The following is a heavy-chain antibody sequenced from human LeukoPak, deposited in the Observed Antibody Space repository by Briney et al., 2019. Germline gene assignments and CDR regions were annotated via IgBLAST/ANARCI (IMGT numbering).Heavy chain of an antibody. CDR1: GGSISRYY. CDR2: KDYSGST. D-gene: IGHD2-8*01. V-gene: IGHV4-59*12. J-gene: IGHJ3*02. CDR3: AKDYQANAPHDAFDI. Sequence: SETLSLTCTVSGGSISRYYWSWIRQPPGKGLEWIGYKDYSGSTNYNPSLKSRVTISVDTSKNQFSLKLSSVTAADTAVYYCAKDYQANAPHDAFDIWGQGTMVTVSS.